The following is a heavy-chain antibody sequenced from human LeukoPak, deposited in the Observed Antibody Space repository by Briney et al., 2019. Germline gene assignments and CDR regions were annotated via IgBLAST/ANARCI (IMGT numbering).Heavy chain of an antibody. CDR2: FDPEDGET. J-gene: IGHJ5*02. CDR3: TPLRGSRHLGRFDP. V-gene: IGHV1-24*01. D-gene: IGHD5-12*01. Sequence: ASVKVSCKVSGYTLTELSMHLVRQAPGKGLEWMGGFDPEDGETIYAQKFQGRGTMTEDPSTDTAYMELSSLRSEDTAVHHCTPLRGSRHLGRFDPWGEGTLVTVSS. CDR1: GYTLTELS.